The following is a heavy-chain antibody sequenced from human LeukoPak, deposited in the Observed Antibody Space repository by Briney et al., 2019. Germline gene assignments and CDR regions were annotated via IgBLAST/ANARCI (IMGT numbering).Heavy chain of an antibody. CDR1: GFTFSSYA. D-gene: IGHD3-22*01. Sequence: GGSLRLSCAASGFTFSSYAMSWVRQAPGKGLEWVSAISGSGGSTYYADSVKGRFTISRDNSKNTLYLQMYSLRAEDTAVYYCAKARSKYYYDSSGYYLDYWGQGTLVTVSS. CDR2: ISGSGGST. CDR3: AKARSKYYYDSSGYYLDY. V-gene: IGHV3-23*01. J-gene: IGHJ4*02.